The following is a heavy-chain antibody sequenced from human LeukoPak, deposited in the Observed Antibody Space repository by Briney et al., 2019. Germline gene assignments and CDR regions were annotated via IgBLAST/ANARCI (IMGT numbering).Heavy chain of an antibody. J-gene: IGHJ4*02. CDR1: GGSISSSSYY. CDR2: IYYSGST. V-gene: IGHV4-39*01. D-gene: IGHD3-10*01. CDR3: ARQYWRFGTNYFDY. Sequence: SETLSLTCTVSGGSISSSSYYWGWIRQPPGKGLEWIGTIYYSGSTYYNPSLTSRVTISVDTSKNQFSLALSSVTAADTAVYYCARQYWRFGTNYFDYWGPGTLVTVSS.